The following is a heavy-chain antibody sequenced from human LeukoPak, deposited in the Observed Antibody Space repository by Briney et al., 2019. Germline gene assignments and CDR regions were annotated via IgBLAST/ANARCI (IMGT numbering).Heavy chain of an antibody. CDR1: GFTFSSYW. V-gene: IGHV3-7*01. CDR3: ARGPSPTVTVQTPVNY. D-gene: IGHD4-17*01. J-gene: IGHJ4*02. CDR2: IKQDGSEK. Sequence: GGSLRLSCAASGFTFSSYWMSWVRQAPGKGLEWVANIKQDGSEKYYVDSVKGRFTISRDNAKNSLYLQMNSLRAEDTAVYYCARGPSPTVTVQTPVNYWGQGTLVTVSS.